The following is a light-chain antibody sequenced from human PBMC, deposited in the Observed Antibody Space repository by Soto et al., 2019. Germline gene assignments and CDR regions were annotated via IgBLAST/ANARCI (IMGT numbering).Light chain of an antibody. CDR3: KSYAGSNTYV. CDR1: KNDIGVYDF. Sequence: SVLTQPPSAYRSPGQSVTISCTGTKNDIGVYDFVSWYQHHPGKAPRLIIYEVVQRPSGVPDRFSGSKSGNTASLTVSGLQAADEADYFCKSYAGSNTYVFGSGTKVTVL. V-gene: IGLV2-8*02. CDR2: EVV. J-gene: IGLJ1*01.